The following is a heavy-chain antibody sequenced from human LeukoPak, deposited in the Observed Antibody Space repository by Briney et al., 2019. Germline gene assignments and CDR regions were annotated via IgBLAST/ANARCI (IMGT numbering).Heavy chain of an antibody. Sequence: SVKVSCKASGGTFSSYAISWVRQAPGQGLEWMGRIIPILGIANYAQKFQGRVTITADKSTSTAYMELSSLRSEDTAVYYCAKSPGESSSSIYFQHWGQGTLVTVSS. CDR1: GGTFSSYA. CDR3: AKSPGESSSSIYFQH. D-gene: IGHD6-6*01. V-gene: IGHV1-69*04. CDR2: IIPILGIA. J-gene: IGHJ1*01.